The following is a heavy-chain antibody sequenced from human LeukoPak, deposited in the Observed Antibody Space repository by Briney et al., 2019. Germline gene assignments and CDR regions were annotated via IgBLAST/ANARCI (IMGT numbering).Heavy chain of an antibody. CDR1: GYTFTSYG. J-gene: IGHJ4*02. Sequence: ASVKVSCKASGYTFTSYGISWVRQAPGQGLEWIGWISAYNGNTNYAQKLQGRVTMTTDTSTSTAYMELRSLRSDDTAVYYCAGGLRDSSGYYSWEPPGYWGQGTLVTVSS. CDR2: ISAYNGNT. V-gene: IGHV1-18*01. D-gene: IGHD3-22*01. CDR3: AGGLRDSSGYYSWEPPGY.